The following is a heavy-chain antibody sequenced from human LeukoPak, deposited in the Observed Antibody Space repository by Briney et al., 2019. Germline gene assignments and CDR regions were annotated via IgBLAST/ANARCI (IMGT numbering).Heavy chain of an antibody. D-gene: IGHD3-22*01. CDR3: ARNPNYYDRSGCFDH. Sequence: PGGSLRLSCAASGFTFSSYSMNWVRQAPGKGLEWISYINTGGSGTSIIYYADSVKGRFTISRDNAKNSLYLQMNSLRAEDTAVYYCARNPNYYDRSGCFDHWGQGTLVTVSS. J-gene: IGHJ4*02. CDR1: GFTFSSYS. V-gene: IGHV3-48*04. CDR2: INTGGSGTSII.